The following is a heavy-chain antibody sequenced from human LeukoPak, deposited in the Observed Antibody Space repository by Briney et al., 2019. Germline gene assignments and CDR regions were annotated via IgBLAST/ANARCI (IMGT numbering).Heavy chain of an antibody. CDR1: GGSISSSISY. Sequence: PSETLSLTCTVSGGSISSSISYWSWIRQPPGKGLEWIGSVYYLGSTYYNPSLKSRVTISVDTSKNRFSLKVRSVTAADTAVYYYARQVEKNYGGWFDPWGQGTLVTVSS. CDR3: ARQVEKNYGGWFDP. D-gene: IGHD3-16*01. CDR2: VYYLGST. J-gene: IGHJ5*02. V-gene: IGHV4-39*01.